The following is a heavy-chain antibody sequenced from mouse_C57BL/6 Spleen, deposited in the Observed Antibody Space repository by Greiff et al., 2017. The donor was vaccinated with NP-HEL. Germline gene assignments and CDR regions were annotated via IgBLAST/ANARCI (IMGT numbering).Heavy chain of an antibody. CDR1: GYTFTDYE. D-gene: IGHD2-3*01. CDR3: TRWLLNWFAY. Sequence: VQLQQSGAELVRPGASVTLSCKASGYTFTDYEMHWVKQTPVHGLEWIGAIDPETGGTAYNQKFKGKAILTADKSSSTAYMELRSLTSEDSAVYYCTRWLLNWFAYWGQGTLVTVSA. V-gene: IGHV1-15*01. J-gene: IGHJ3*01. CDR2: IDPETGGT.